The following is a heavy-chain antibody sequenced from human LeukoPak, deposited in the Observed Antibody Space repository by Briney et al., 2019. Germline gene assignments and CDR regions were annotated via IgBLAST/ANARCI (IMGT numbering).Heavy chain of an antibody. Sequence: SETLSLTCTVSGGSISGYYWSWIRQPPGKGLEYIGYIYYSGNTNYNPSLKSRVTILVDTSKNQFSLKLSSVTAADTAVYYCVRLSLHSNGNNWYFDLWGRGTLVTVSS. CDR1: GGSISGYY. D-gene: IGHD3-22*01. J-gene: IGHJ2*01. CDR3: VRLSLHSNGNNWYFDL. V-gene: IGHV4-59*01. CDR2: IYYSGNT.